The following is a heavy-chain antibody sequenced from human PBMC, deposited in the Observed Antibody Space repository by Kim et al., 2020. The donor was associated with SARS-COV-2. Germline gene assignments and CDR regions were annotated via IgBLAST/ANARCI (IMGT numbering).Heavy chain of an antibody. CDR2: MRPNSGNT. CDR3: AKKGAPWFDP. CDR1: GYTFTSYD. D-gene: IGHD1-26*01. V-gene: IGHV1-8*01. J-gene: IGHJ5*02. Sequence: ASVKVSCKASGYTFTSYDINWVRQAPGQGLEWMGWMRPNSGNTGYAQKVEDRVTMTRDTSINTAYMELTSLRSEDTAVYYCAKKGAPWFDPWGQGTLVTVST.